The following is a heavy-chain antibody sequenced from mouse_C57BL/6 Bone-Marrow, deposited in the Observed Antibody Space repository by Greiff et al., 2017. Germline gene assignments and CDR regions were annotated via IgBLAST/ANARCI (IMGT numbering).Heavy chain of an antibody. CDR1: GYSFTGYY. J-gene: IGHJ1*03. Sequence: VQLQQSGPELVKPGASVKISCKASGYSFTGYYMNWVKQSPEKSLEWIGEINPSTGGTTYNQKFKATATLTVDKSSSTAYMQLKSLTSEDSAVYYCATYYGSSYGYFDVWGTGTTVTVSS. CDR2: INPSTGGT. V-gene: IGHV1-42*01. D-gene: IGHD1-1*01. CDR3: ATYYGSSYGYFDV.